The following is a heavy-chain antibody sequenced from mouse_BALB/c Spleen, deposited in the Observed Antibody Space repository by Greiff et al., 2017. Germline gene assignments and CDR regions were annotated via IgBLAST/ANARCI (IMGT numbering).Heavy chain of an antibody. D-gene: IGHD1-1*01. CDR3: AREEGSYWYFDV. CDR2: INPYYGST. V-gene: IGHV1-39*01. J-gene: IGHJ1*01. Sequence: EVQLQQSGPELVKPGASVKISCKASGYSFTDYIMLWVKQSHGKSLEWIGNINPYYGSTSYNLKFKGKATLTVDKSSSTAYMQLNSLTSEDSAVYYCAREEGSYWYFDVWGAGTTVTVSS. CDR1: GYSFTDYI.